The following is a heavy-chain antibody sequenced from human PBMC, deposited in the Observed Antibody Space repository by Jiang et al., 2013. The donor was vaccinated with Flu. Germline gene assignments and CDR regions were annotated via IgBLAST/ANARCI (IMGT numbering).Heavy chain of an antibody. D-gene: IGHD5-24*01. J-gene: IGHJ4*02. Sequence: GLVKPSETLSLTCTVSGGSISSYYWSWIRQPPGKGLEWIGYIYYSGSTNYNPSLKSRVTISVDTSKNQFSLKLSSVTAADTAVYYCAREVADGYNWRLFDYWGQGTLVTVSS. V-gene: IGHV4-59*01. CDR1: GGSISSYY. CDR3: AREVADGYNWRLFDY. CDR2: IYYSGST.